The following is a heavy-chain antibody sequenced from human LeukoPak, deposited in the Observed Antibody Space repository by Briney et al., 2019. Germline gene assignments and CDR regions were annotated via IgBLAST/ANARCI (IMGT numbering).Heavy chain of an antibody. CDR3: ASTDGGSYGMEYYYYGMDV. CDR2: IYYSGST. J-gene: IGHJ6*02. CDR1: GGSISSYY. D-gene: IGHD1-26*01. Sequence: PSETLSLTYTVSGGSISSYYWSWIRQPPGKGLEWIGYIYYSGSTNYNPSLKSRVTISVDTSKNQFSLKLSSVTAADTAVYYCASTDGGSYGMEYYYYGMDVWGQGTTVTVSS. V-gene: IGHV4-59*08.